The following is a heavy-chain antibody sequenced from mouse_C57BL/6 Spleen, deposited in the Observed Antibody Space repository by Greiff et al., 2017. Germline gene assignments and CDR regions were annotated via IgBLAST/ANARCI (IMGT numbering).Heavy chain of an antibody. CDR1: GYTFTSYW. Sequence: VQLQQPGAELVMPGASVKLSCKASGYTFTSYWMHWVKQRPGQGLEWIGEIDPSDSYTNYNQKFKGKSTLTVDKSSSTAYMQLSSLTSEDSAVYYCARSSDYYGSSYDFDYWGQGTTLTVSS. V-gene: IGHV1-69*01. J-gene: IGHJ2*01. CDR3: ARSSDYYGSSYDFDY. D-gene: IGHD1-1*01. CDR2: IDPSDSYT.